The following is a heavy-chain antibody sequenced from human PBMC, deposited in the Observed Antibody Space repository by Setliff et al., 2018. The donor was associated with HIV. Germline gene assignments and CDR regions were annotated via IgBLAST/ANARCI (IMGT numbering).Heavy chain of an antibody. CDR2: ISYDGSNK. Sequence: LRLSCAASGFTFSSYAMHWVRQAPGKGLEWVAVISYDGSNKYYADSVKGRFTISRDNSKNTLYLQMNSLRAEDTAVYYCARDKPRGAIQLLRGEFDYWGQGTLVTVSS. V-gene: IGHV3-30*04. J-gene: IGHJ4*02. CDR3: ARDKPRGAIQLLRGEFDY. D-gene: IGHD5-18*01. CDR1: GFTFSSYA.